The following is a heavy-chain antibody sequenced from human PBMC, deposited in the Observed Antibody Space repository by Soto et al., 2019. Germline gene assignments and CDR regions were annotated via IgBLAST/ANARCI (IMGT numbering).Heavy chain of an antibody. V-gene: IGHV3-23*01. CDR2: ISGSGGST. J-gene: IGHJ6*03. Sequence: GGSLRLSCAASGFTFSSYAMSWVRQAPGKGLEWVSAISGSGGSTYYADSVKGRFTISRDNSKNTLYLQMNSLRAEDTAVYYCAKYYCSGGSCYDYYYYYYYMDVWGKGTTVTVSS. CDR3: AKYYCSGGSCYDYYYYYYYMDV. CDR1: GFTFSSYA. D-gene: IGHD2-15*01.